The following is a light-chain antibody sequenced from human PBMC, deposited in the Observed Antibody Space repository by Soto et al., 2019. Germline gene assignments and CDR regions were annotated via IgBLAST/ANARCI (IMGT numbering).Light chain of an antibody. CDR2: GAS. J-gene: IGKJ4*01. CDR1: QGIRSF. Sequence: DIQLTQSPSFLSASIGDRVTITCRASQGIRSFLAWYQQKPGKAPNLLISGASILRTGVPSRISGSGSGTEFTLTISSLQPDDFATYYCQHLNTYPLTFGGGTKVEI. CDR3: QHLNTYPLT. V-gene: IGKV1-9*01.